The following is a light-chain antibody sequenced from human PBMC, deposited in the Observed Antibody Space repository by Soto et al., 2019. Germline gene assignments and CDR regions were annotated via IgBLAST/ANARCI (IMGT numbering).Light chain of an antibody. CDR1: SSDVGGYNY. V-gene: IGLV2-8*01. J-gene: IGLJ2*01. CDR2: EVS. Sequence: QSALNQPPSASGSPGQSVTISCTGTSSDVGGYNYVSWYQQHPGKAPKLMIYEVSKRPSGVPDRFSGSKSGNTASLTVSGLQAEDEADYYCSSYAGSSPVVFGGGTQLTVL. CDR3: SSYAGSSPVV.